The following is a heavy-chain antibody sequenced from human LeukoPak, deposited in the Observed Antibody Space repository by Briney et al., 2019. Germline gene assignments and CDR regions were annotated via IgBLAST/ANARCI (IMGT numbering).Heavy chain of an antibody. J-gene: IGHJ4*02. D-gene: IGHD3-10*01. CDR1: GGSISSSS. Sequence: PSETLSLTCTVSGGSISSSSYYWGWIRQPPGKGLEWVSYISSSSSSIYYADSVKGRFTISRDDAKNSLYLQMNGLRAEDTAVYYCARDRSLYYWGQGTLVTVSS. CDR3: ARDRSLYY. V-gene: IGHV3-48*04. CDR2: ISSSSSSI.